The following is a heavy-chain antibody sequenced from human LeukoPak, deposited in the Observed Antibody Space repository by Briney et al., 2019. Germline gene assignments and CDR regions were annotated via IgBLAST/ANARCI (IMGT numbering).Heavy chain of an antibody. CDR3: ARLHHDYGSGTYGGAYNYYMDV. D-gene: IGHD3-10*01. CDR2: IYYTGST. CDR1: SGFISSYY. J-gene: IGHJ6*03. Sequence: SETLSLTCSVSSGFISSYYWTWTRQSPGKGLGWIGYIYYTGSTSYNPSLQSRVTISVDTSKNQFSLRLNSVTAADTAVYYCARLHHDYGSGTYGGAYNYYMDVWGKGTTVTVSS. V-gene: IGHV4-59*01.